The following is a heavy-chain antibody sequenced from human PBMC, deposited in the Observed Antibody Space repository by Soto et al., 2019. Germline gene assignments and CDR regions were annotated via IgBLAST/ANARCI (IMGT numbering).Heavy chain of an antibody. CDR3: ARHNYGSGSTYFDY. CDR2: IYYSGST. V-gene: IGHV4-59*08. CDR1: GGSTSDDY. J-gene: IGHJ4*02. Sequence: SETLSLTCTVSGGSTSDDYWSWFRQPPGKGLEWIGYIYYSGSTTYNPSLKSRVTISVDTSKNQFSLKLNSMTAADTAVYYCARHNYGSGSTYFDYWGQGTLVTVSS. D-gene: IGHD3-10*01.